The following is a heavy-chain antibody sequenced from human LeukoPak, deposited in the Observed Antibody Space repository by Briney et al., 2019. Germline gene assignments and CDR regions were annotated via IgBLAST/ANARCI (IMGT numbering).Heavy chain of an antibody. CDR2: IYHSGST. CDR1: GGSISSSNW. CDR3: ARDRAKNYYGSGSYYNRRGGMDY. V-gene: IGHV4-4*02. D-gene: IGHD3-10*01. J-gene: IGHJ4*02. Sequence: SETLSLTCAVSGGSISSSNWWSWVRQPPGKGLEWIGEIYHSGSTNYNPSLKSRVTISVDKSKNQFSLKLSSVTAADTAVYYCARDRAKNYYGSGSYYNRRGGMDYWGQGTLVTVSS.